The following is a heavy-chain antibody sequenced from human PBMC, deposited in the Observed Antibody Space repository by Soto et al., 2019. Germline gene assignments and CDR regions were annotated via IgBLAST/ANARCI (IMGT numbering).Heavy chain of an antibody. CDR3: AREEVAYYGSGSYNWFDP. V-gene: IGHV4-61*01. D-gene: IGHD3-10*01. J-gene: IGHJ5*02. CDR1: GGSIHSDYHY. Sequence: SETLSLTSTVSGGSIHSDYHYWGWIRQPPGKGLEWIAYINYSGSTNYNPSLNSRVTISVDTSKNQFSLKLSSVTAADTAVYYCAREEVAYYGSGSYNWFDPWGQGTLVTVSS. CDR2: INYSGST.